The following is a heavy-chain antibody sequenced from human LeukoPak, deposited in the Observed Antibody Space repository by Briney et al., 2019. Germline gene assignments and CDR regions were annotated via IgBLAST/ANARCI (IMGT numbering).Heavy chain of an antibody. CDR3: AERGLVGATSPSPFDY. CDR1: GFTFSSYG. J-gene: IGHJ4*02. CDR2: IRYDGSNK. Sequence: GGSLRLSCAASGFTFSSYGMHWVRQAPGKGLEWVAFIRYDGSNKYYADSVKGRFTISRDNSKNTLYLQMNSLRAEDTAVYYCAERGLVGATSPSPFDYWGQGTLVTVSS. V-gene: IGHV3-30*02. D-gene: IGHD1-26*01.